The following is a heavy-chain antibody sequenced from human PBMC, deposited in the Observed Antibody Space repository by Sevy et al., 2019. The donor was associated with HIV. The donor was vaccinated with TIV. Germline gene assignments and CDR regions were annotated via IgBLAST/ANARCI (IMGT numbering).Heavy chain of an antibody. D-gene: IGHD6-19*01. V-gene: IGHV4-4*02. CDR2: IYHSGNT. Sequence: SETLSLTCAISGDSIISTNWWSWVRQSRAKGLEWIGDIYHSGNTKNNPSLESRVTILVDKSKNQFSLKLNSVTAADTAVYYSARVDTSGGRAFDYWGQGTLVTVSS. CDR3: ARVDTSGGRAFDY. CDR1: GDSIISTNW. J-gene: IGHJ4*02.